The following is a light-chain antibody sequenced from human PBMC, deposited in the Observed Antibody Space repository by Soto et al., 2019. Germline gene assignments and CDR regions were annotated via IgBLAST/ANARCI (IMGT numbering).Light chain of an antibody. CDR1: SSNIGGNS. J-gene: IGLJ1*01. CDR3: GSWDSSLSAYV. V-gene: IGLV1-51*01. Sequence: QSVLTQPPSVSAAPGQKVTISCSGSSSNIGGNSVSWYQQLPGTAPKLLIYDDNKRPSGIPDRVSGSKSGTSATLGITGFQTGDEADYYCGSWDSSLSAYVFGPGTKV. CDR2: DDN.